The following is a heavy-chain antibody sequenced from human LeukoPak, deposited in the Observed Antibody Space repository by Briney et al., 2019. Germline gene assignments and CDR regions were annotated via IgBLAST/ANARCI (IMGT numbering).Heavy chain of an antibody. D-gene: IGHD5-18*01. Sequence: GASVKVSCKASVYTFTSYDINWVRQATGQGLEWMGWMNPNSGNTGYAQKFQGRVTMTRNTSISTAYMELSSLRSEDTAVYYCARGIAMASPFDYWGQGTLVTVSS. V-gene: IGHV1-8*01. CDR1: VYTFTSYD. CDR2: MNPNSGNT. CDR3: ARGIAMASPFDY. J-gene: IGHJ4*02.